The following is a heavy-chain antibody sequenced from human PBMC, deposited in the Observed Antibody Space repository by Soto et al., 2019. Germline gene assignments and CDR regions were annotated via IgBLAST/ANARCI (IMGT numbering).Heavy chain of an antibody. CDR3: ARAHYSNSWYYVYY. D-gene: IGHD6-13*01. J-gene: IGHJ4*02. Sequence: QVQLVQSGAEVKQPGASVKVSCKTSGYTFTMYGISWVRQAPEQGLEWMGWISTYNGNTNAAQKCQGRVTMTTYTSKRTAYMELRSLTSDDTAVYYCARAHYSNSWYYVYYWGQGTLVTVSS. CDR2: ISTYNGNT. CDR1: GYTFTMYG. V-gene: IGHV1-18*01.